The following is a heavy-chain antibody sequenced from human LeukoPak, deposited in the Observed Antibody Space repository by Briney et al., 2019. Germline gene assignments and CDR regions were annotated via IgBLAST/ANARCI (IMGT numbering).Heavy chain of an antibody. D-gene: IGHD2-2*01. V-gene: IGHV1-69*04. CDR2: IIPIFGIA. CDR3: ARTSRVVPAAGNNWFDP. CDR1: GGTFSSYA. Sequence: SVKVSCKAAGGTFSSYAISWVRQAPGQGLEWMGRIIPIFGIANYAQKFQGRVTITADKSTSTAYMELSSLRSEDTAVYYCARTSRVVPAAGNNWFDPWGQGTLATVSS. J-gene: IGHJ5*02.